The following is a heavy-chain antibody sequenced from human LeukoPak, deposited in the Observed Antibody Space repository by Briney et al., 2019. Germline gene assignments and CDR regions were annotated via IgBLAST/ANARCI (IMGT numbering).Heavy chain of an antibody. Sequence: ASVKVSCKASGYTFTGYYMHWVRQAPGQGLEWMGWINPNSGGTNYAQKFQGGVTMTRDTSISTAYMELSRLRSDDTAVYYCARENGHIVVVTAYYYYYMDVWGKGTTVTVSS. CDR1: GYTFTGYY. D-gene: IGHD2-21*02. CDR2: INPNSGGT. J-gene: IGHJ6*03. CDR3: ARENGHIVVVTAYYYYYMDV. V-gene: IGHV1-2*02.